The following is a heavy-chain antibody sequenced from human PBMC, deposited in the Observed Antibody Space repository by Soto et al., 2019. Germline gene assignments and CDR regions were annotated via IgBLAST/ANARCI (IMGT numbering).Heavy chain of an antibody. D-gene: IGHD2-21*01. CDR2: IKQDGSEK. Sequence: GGSLRLSCAASGFTFSSYWMSWVRQAPGKGLEWVANIKQDGSEKYYVDSVKGRFTISRDNAKNSLYLQMNSLRAEDTAVYYCARDLGKCGGDCYYMDVWGKGTTVTVSS. CDR1: GFTFSSYW. V-gene: IGHV3-7*01. J-gene: IGHJ6*03. CDR3: ARDLGKCGGDCYYMDV.